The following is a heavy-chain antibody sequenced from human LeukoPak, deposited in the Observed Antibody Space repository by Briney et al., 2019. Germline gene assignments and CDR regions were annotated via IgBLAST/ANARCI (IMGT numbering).Heavy chain of an antibody. J-gene: IGHJ5*02. CDR3: ARAGYSSSWFDRGNWFDP. D-gene: IGHD6-13*01. Sequence: GASVKVSCKTSGYTFTNYAMIWVRQAPGQGLEWIGWINTNTGNPTYAQGFTGRFVFSLDTSVSTAYLQITSLKAEDTAVYYCARAGYSSSWFDRGNWFDPWGQGTLVTVSS. CDR1: GYTFTNYA. CDR2: INTNTGNP. V-gene: IGHV7-4-1*02.